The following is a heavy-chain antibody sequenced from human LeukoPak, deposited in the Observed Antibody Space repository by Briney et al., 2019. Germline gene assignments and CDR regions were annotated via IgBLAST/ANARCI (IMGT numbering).Heavy chain of an antibody. J-gene: IGHJ4*02. V-gene: IGHV3-23*01. CDR1: GFTFSSYA. Sequence: GGSLRLSCAASGFTFSSYAMSWVRQAPGKGLEWVSAISGSGGSTYYADSAKGRFTISRDNSKNTLYLQMNSLRAEDTAVHYCVVDDILTGYYSGDYWGQGTLVTVSS. CDR3: VVDDILTGYYSGDY. D-gene: IGHD3-9*01. CDR2: ISGSGGST.